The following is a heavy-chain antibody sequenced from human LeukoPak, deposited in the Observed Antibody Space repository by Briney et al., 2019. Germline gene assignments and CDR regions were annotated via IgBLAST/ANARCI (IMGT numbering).Heavy chain of an antibody. Sequence: GGSLRLSCAASGFTFSNYWMTWIRQAPGKGLEWVSYISSSGSTIYYADSVKGRFTISRDNAKNSLYLQMNSLRAEDTAVYYCARPHYYYYYMDVWGKGTTVTVSS. CDR1: GFTFSNYW. CDR3: ARPHYYYYYMDV. V-gene: IGHV3-11*04. J-gene: IGHJ6*03. CDR2: ISSSGSTI.